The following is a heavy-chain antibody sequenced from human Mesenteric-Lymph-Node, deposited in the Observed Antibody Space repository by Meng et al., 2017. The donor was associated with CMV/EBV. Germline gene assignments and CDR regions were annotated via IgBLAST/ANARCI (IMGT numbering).Heavy chain of an antibody. J-gene: IGHJ4*02. CDR2: IHHSGIT. D-gene: IGHD6-19*01. Sequence: LTCPVSGDSLLRSNYYWGWIRQPPGKGLEWIGSIHHSGITPYNPSLKSRVALSLHTSKNRFSLKVNSATASDTAVYFCSKLRMQWPMIWGQGTLVTVSS. V-gene: IGHV4-39*01. CDR1: GDSLLRSNYY. CDR3: SKLRMQWPMI.